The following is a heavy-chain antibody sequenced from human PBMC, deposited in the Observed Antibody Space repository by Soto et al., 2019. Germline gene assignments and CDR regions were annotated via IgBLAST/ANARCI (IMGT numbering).Heavy chain of an antibody. CDR3: ARCYGPGWYYYYGMDV. Sequence: QVQLQESGPGLVKPSETLSLTCTVSGGSISSYYWSWIRQPAGKGLEWIGRIYTSGSTNYNPSLKSRVTMSVVTSKNQFSLKLSSVTAADTAVYYCARCYGPGWYYYYGMDVWGQGTTVTVSS. CDR1: GGSISSYY. D-gene: IGHD5-18*01. CDR2: IYTSGST. J-gene: IGHJ6*02. V-gene: IGHV4-4*07.